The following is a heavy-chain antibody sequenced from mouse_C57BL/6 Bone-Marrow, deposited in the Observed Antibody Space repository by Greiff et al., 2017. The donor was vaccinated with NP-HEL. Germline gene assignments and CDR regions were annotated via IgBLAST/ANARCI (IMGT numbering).Heavy chain of an antibody. Sequence: QVHVKQSGAELVKPGASVKMSCKASGYTFTSYWITWVKQRPGQGLEWIGDIYPGSGSTNYNEKFKSKATLTVDTSSSTAYMQLSSLTSEDSAVYYCARKDRYWGQGTTLTVSS. CDR2: IYPGSGST. CDR1: GYTFTSYW. CDR3: ARKDRY. J-gene: IGHJ2*01. V-gene: IGHV1-55*01.